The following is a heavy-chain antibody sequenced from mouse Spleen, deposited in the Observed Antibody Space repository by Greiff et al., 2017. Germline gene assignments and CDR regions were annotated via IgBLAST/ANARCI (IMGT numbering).Heavy chain of an antibody. J-gene: IGHJ3*01. Sequence: EVHLVESGGGLVKPGGSLKLSCAASGFTFSSYGMSWVRQTPEKRLEWVATISGGGSYTYYPDSVKGRFTISRDNAKNNLYLQMSSLRSEDTALYYCARHGSSPWFAYWGQGTLVTVSA. CDR1: GFTFSSYG. CDR3: ARHGSSPWFAY. D-gene: IGHD1-1*01. CDR2: ISGGGSYT. V-gene: IGHV5-9-2*01.